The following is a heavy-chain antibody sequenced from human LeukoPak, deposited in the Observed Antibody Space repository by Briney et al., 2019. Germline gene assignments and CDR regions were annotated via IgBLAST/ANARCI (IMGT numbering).Heavy chain of an antibody. CDR3: ARALLWFGYEPHYYFDY. CDR2: IKKDGSEK. V-gene: IGHV3-7*01. CDR1: GFTFSSYW. D-gene: IGHD3-10*01. J-gene: IGHJ4*02. Sequence: PGGSLSLSLAAPGFTFSSYWLSWFGRAQGKGRNGLANIKKDGSEKYYVDSVKGRFTISRDNAKNSLYLQMNSLRAEDTAVYYCARALLWFGYEPHYYFDYWGQGTLVTVSS.